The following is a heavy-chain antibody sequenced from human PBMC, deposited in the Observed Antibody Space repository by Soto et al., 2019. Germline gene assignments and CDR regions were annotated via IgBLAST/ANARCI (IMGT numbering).Heavy chain of an antibody. Sequence: GGSLRLSCAASGFTFSGSAMHWVRQASGKGLEWVGRIRSKANSYATAYAASVKGRFTISSDDSKKTAYLQMNSLKTEDTAVYYCTSGSIAVAGDAFDIWGQGTMVTVSS. CDR3: TSGSIAVAGDAFDI. V-gene: IGHV3-73*01. CDR1: GFTFSGSA. CDR2: IRSKANSYAT. D-gene: IGHD6-19*01. J-gene: IGHJ3*02.